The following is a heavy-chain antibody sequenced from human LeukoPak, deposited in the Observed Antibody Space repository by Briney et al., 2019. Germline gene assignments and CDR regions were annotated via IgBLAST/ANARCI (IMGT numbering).Heavy chain of an antibody. CDR2: IIPIFGTA. D-gene: IGHD1-26*01. CDR3: ARYRGSYSIVYGAFDI. V-gene: IGHV1-69*05. CDR1: GGTFSSYA. J-gene: IGHJ3*02. Sequence: GASVKVSCKASGGTFSSYAISWVRQAPGQGLEWMGGIIPIFGTANYAQKFQGRVTITTDESTSTAYMELSSLRSEDTAVYYCARYRGSYSIVYGAFDIWGQGTMVTVSS.